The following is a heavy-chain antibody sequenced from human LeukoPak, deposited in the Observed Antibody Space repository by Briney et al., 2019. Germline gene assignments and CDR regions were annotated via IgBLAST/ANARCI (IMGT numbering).Heavy chain of an antibody. CDR3: ARGARITGGIRSVDY. V-gene: IGHV4-59*01. D-gene: IGHD3-16*01. J-gene: IGHJ4*02. CDR1: GGSITNYY. Sequence: SETLSLTCTASGGSITNYYWSWIRQPPGKGLEWIGYIYYSGSTNYNPSLKSRVTISVDTSKNQFSLKLSSVTTADTAVYYCARGARITGGIRSVDYWGQGTLVTVSS. CDR2: IYYSGST.